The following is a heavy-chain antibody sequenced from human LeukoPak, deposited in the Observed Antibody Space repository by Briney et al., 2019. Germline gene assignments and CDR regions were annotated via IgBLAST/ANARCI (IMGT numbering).Heavy chain of an antibody. Sequence: ASVKVSCKAAGYTFTGYYMHWVRQAPGQGLEWMGWINPNSGGTNYAQKFQGRVTMTRDTSISTAYMELSRLRSDDTAVYYCARELSGSHPPDYWGQGTLVTVSS. D-gene: IGHD1-26*01. CDR3: ARELSGSHPPDY. V-gene: IGHV1-2*02. CDR2: INPNSGGT. J-gene: IGHJ4*02. CDR1: GYTFTGYY.